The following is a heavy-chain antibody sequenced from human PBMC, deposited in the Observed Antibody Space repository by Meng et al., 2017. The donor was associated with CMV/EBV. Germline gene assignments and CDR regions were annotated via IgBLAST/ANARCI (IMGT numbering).Heavy chain of an antibody. Sequence: TLSLTCAVYGGSFSGYYWSWIRQPPGKGLEWIGEINHSGNTNYNPSLKSRVTISVDTSKNQFSLKLSSVTAADTAVYYCASITRRYSSGWYVGSNGVQNDYWGQGTLVTVSS. CDR3: ASITRRYSSGWYVGSNGVQNDY. CDR2: INHSGNT. D-gene: IGHD6-19*01. V-gene: IGHV4-34*01. CDR1: GGSFSGYY. J-gene: IGHJ4*02.